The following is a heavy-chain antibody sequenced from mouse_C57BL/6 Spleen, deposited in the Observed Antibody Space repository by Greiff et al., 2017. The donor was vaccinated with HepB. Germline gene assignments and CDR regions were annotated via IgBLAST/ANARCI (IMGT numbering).Heavy chain of an antibody. D-gene: IGHD2-1*01. Sequence: QVQLQQPGAELVKPGASVKLSCKASGYTFTSYWMHWVKQRPGQGLEWIGMIHPNSGSTNYNEKFKSKATLTVDKSSSTAYMQLSSLTSEDSAVYYCARGVYYGNSYYYAMDYWGQGTSVTVSS. J-gene: IGHJ4*01. V-gene: IGHV1-64*01. CDR2: IHPNSGST. CDR3: ARGVYYGNSYYYAMDY. CDR1: GYTFTSYW.